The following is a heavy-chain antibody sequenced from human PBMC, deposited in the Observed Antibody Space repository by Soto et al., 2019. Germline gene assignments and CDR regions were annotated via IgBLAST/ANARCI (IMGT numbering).Heavy chain of an antibody. J-gene: IGHJ4*03. CDR1: GFTFSTSG. Sequence: PEGSLILSCAASGFTFSTSGMQWVRQAPGKGLEWVAVISDDGNIKYHVDAVKGRFTVARDNSKNTLFLEMNSLRAEDTAVYFCAKDLKVSGSHYGTLNYSYGMDXWGQGTLATVSX. V-gene: IGHV3-30*18. CDR2: ISDDGNIK. D-gene: IGHD3-10*01. CDR3: AKDLKVSGSHYGTLNYSYGMDX.